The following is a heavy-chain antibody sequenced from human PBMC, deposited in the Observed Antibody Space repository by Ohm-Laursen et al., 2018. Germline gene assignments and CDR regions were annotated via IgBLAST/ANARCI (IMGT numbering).Heavy chain of an antibody. CDR1: GFTFNSYA. D-gene: IGHD4-17*01. J-gene: IGHJ4*02. CDR3: AKTLKSRGGSYGDYDY. CDR2: VSSTGSET. V-gene: IGHV3-23*01. Sequence: SLRLSCAASGFTFNSYAMSWVRQAPGKGLEWVSTVSSTGSETYYPDSVKGRFTISRDNSRDTLNLQMNSLSAEDTATYYCAKTLKSRGGSYGDYDYWGQGALVTVSS.